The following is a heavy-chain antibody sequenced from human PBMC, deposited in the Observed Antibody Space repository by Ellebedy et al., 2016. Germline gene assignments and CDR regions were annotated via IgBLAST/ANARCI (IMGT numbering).Heavy chain of an antibody. Sequence: GGSLRLXCAAPGFTFSRYGMHWFRQAPGKGLEWVAVIWYDGSNKYYADSVKGRFTISRDNAKNTVYLEMNSLRAEDTAMYYCSTGLVNAYEIWGQGTMVTVSS. CDR1: GFTFSRYG. J-gene: IGHJ3*02. V-gene: IGHV3-33*03. D-gene: IGHD5-12*01. CDR2: IWYDGSNK. CDR3: STGLVNAYEI.